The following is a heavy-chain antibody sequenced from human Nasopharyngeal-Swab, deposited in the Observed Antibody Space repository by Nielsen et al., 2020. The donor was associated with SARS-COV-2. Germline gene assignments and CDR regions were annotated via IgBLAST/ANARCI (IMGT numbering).Heavy chain of an antibody. Sequence: WVRQAPGQGLEWVGWISAINGNTNYAQKFRGRVTMTTDTSTSTAYMELRSLRSDDTAIYYCARDQWLVHYFDYWGQGTLVTVSS. V-gene: IGHV1-18*01. CDR2: ISAINGNT. CDR3: ARDQWLVHYFDY. D-gene: IGHD6-19*01. J-gene: IGHJ4*02.